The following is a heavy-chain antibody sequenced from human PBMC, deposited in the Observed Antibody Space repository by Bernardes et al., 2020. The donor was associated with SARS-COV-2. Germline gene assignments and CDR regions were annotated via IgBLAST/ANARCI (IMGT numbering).Heavy chain of an antibody. CDR3: VRDFERGTSAGVI. J-gene: IGHJ4*02. Sequence: GGSLRLSCAASGFAFSTYTMNWVRQAPGKGLAWVSSISNNSRNIYYADSVRDRFTISRDNDVNSVFLQMNSLRDEDTALYYCVRDFERGTSAGVIWGQGTLVT. V-gene: IGHV3-21*01. D-gene: IGHD2-8*01. CDR1: GFAFSTYT. CDR2: ISNNSRNI.